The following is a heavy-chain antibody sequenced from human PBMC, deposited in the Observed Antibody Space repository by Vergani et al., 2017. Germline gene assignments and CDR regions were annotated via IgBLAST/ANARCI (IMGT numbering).Heavy chain of an antibody. CDR3: ARGQVVVAATLMGGGYYYYYGMDV. V-gene: IGHV1-69*18. Sequence: QVQLVQSGAEVKKPGSSVKVSCKASGGTFSSYAISWVRQAPGQGLEWMGRIIPIFGTANYAQKFQGRVTITADESTSTAYMELSSLRSEDTAVYYCARGQVVVAATLMGGGYYYYYGMDVWGQGTMVTVSS. D-gene: IGHD2-15*01. CDR1: GGTFSSYA. J-gene: IGHJ6*02. CDR2: IIPIFGTA.